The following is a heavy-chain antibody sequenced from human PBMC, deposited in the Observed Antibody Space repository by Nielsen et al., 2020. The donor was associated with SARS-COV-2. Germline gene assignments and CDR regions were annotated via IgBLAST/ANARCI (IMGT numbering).Heavy chain of an antibody. Sequence: SVKVSCKASGFTFTSSAVKWVRQARGQRLEWIGWIVVGSGNTNYAQKFQERVTITRDMSTSTAYMELSSLRSEDTAVYYCAAGWIQLWFWSMDVWGQGTTVTVSS. J-gene: IGHJ6*02. D-gene: IGHD5-18*01. V-gene: IGHV1-58*01. CDR1: GFTFTSSA. CDR3: AAGWIQLWFWSMDV. CDR2: IVVGSGNT.